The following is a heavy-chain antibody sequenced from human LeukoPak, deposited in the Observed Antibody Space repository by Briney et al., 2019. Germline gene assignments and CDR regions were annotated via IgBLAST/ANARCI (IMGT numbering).Heavy chain of an antibody. D-gene: IGHD6-19*01. CDR2: IFGSGGSA. V-gene: IGHV3-23*01. Sequence: RGSLRLSCAASGFTFNSYAMYWVRQAPGKGLEWVSGIFGSGGSAHYVDSVKGRFTISRDNSKNTVYLQMDSLRVEDTAVYYCGKTTTGYSSGRYPGWPVDYWGQGTLVTVSS. CDR3: GKTTTGYSSGRYPGWPVDY. CDR1: GFTFNSYA. J-gene: IGHJ4*02.